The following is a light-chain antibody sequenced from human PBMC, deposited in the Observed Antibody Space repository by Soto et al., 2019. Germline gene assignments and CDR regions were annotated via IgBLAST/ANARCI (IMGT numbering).Light chain of an antibody. CDR2: EVS. V-gene: IGLV2-14*01. CDR3: SSYGGYNNVV. Sequence: QSVLTQPASVSGSPGQSITISCTGSSSDIGAYNYVSWFQQYPGKAPKLIISEVSNRPSGVSNRFSGSKSGTAASLTISGLQTEDEADYFCSSYGGYNNVVFGTGTKVTV. J-gene: IGLJ1*01. CDR1: SSDIGAYNY.